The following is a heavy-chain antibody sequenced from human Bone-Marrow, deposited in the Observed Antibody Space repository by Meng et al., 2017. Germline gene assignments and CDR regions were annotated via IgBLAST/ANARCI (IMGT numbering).Heavy chain of an antibody. CDR2: ISYDGSNK. V-gene: IGHV3-30*01. J-gene: IGHJ6*02. CDR1: GFTFSSYA. D-gene: IGHD6-13*01. CDR3: AKDIGRSSSWYYGRYGMDV. Sequence: GESLKISCAASGFTFSSYAMHWVRQAPGKGLEWVAVISYDGSNKYYADSVKGRFTISRDNSKNTLYLQMNSLRAEDTALYYCAKDIGRSSSWYYGRYGMDVWGQGTTVTVSS.